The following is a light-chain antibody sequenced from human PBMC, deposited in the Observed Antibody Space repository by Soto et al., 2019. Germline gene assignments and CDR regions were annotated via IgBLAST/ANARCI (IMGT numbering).Light chain of an antibody. J-gene: IGKJ5*01. Sequence: DIQMTQSPSTLSSSVGYRVTITFRASQSISSWLAWYQQKPGKAPKLLIYDASSLESGVPSRFSGSGSGTEFTLTISSLQPDDFATYYCQQYNSYPITFGQGTRLEIK. CDR2: DAS. CDR1: QSISSW. CDR3: QQYNSYPIT. V-gene: IGKV1-5*01.